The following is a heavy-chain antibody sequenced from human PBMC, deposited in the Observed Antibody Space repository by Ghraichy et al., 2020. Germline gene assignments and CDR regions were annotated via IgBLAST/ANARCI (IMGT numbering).Heavy chain of an antibody. Sequence: SETLSLTCTVSGGSISASNYYWGWIRQAPGQGLEWIASIFYTGSTNFNPSLKSRVTMSVDTSKNQFSLKLSSVTAADTAIYYCARDDAYRAGRSYYFDYWGQGTLVAVSS. CDR2: IFYTGST. V-gene: IGHV4-39*02. D-gene: IGHD3-16*01. J-gene: IGHJ4*02. CDR3: ARDDAYRAGRSYYFDY. CDR1: GGSISASNYY.